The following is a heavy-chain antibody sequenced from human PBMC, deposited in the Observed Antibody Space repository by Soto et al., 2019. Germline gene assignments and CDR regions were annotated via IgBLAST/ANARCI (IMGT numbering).Heavy chain of an antibody. Sequence: ASVKVSCKASGYTFTSYGISWVRQAPGQGLEWMGWISAYNGNTNYAQKLQGRVTMTTDTSTSTAYMELRSLRSDDTAVYYCARAATYYDILTGYLIDPRGQGTLVTVSS. D-gene: IGHD3-9*01. CDR2: ISAYNGNT. CDR3: ARAATYYDILTGYLIDP. CDR1: GYTFTSYG. J-gene: IGHJ5*02. V-gene: IGHV1-18*01.